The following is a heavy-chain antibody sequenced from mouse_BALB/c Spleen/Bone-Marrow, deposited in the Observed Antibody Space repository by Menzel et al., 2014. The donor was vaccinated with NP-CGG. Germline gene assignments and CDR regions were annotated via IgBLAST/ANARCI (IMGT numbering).Heavy chain of an antibody. Sequence: VQLQQSGAELVRPGSSVKISCKASGYTFSNFWMNWVKQRPGQGPEWIGQIHPGDGDTNNNGKFKGKATLTTDKSSSTAYMHLSSLSSEDSAVYFCARVYYGNLDYWGQGTTLTVSS. CDR2: IHPGDGDT. CDR1: GYTFSNFW. J-gene: IGHJ2*01. CDR3: ARVYYGNLDY. D-gene: IGHD2-1*01. V-gene: IGHV1-80*01.